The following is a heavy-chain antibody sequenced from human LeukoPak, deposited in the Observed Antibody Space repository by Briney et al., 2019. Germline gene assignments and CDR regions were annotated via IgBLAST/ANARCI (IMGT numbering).Heavy chain of an antibody. Sequence: GGSLRLSCAASGFTFSSYEMNWVRQAPGKGLEWISYISTSGSTIYYAGSVKGRFTVSRDNAKNSLYLQMNSLRAEDTAVYYCARSGGYYDYWGQGTLVSVSS. V-gene: IGHV3-48*03. J-gene: IGHJ4*02. D-gene: IGHD4-23*01. CDR3: ARSGGYYDY. CDR1: GFTFSSYE. CDR2: ISTSGSTI.